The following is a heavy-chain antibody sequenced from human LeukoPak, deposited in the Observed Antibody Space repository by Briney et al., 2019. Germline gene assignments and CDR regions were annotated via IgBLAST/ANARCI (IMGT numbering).Heavy chain of an antibody. Sequence: ASVKVSCKASGYTFTGYYMHWVRQAPGQGLEWMGWINPNGGGTNYAQKFQGRVTMTRDTSISTAYMELSRLRSDDTAVYYCARGLYHFGDYYYGMDVWGQGTTVTVSS. D-gene: IGHD2-21*01. V-gene: IGHV1-2*02. CDR2: INPNGGGT. CDR3: ARGLYHFGDYYYGMDV. J-gene: IGHJ6*02. CDR1: GYTFTGYY.